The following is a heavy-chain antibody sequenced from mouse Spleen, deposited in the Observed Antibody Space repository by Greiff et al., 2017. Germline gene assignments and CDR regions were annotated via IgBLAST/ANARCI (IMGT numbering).Heavy chain of an antibody. J-gene: IGHJ2*01. CDR2: IWSGGST. V-gene: IGHV2-2*01. Sequence: VKLQESGPGLVQPSQSLSITCTVSGFSLTSYGVHWVRQSPGKGLEWLGVIWSGGSTDYNAAFISRLSISKDNSKSQVFFKMNSLQADDTAIYYCARGNGNLDYWGQGTTLTVSS. CDR1: GFSLTSYG. CDR3: ARGNGNLDY. D-gene: IGHD2-1*01.